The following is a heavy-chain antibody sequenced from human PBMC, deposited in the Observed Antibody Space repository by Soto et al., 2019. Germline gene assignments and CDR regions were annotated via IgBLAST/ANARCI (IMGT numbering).Heavy chain of an antibody. J-gene: IGHJ5*02. V-gene: IGHV4-39*01. Sequence: SETLSLTCAVYGGSFSGYFWGWVRQPPGKGLEWIGSIYYSGSTYYNPSLRSRVTISVDTSKNQFSLKLSSVTAADTAVFYCARHYSSGSRNWFDPWGQGTLVTSPQ. CDR3: ARHYSSGSRNWFDP. D-gene: IGHD6-19*01. CDR2: IYYSGST. CDR1: GGSFSGYF.